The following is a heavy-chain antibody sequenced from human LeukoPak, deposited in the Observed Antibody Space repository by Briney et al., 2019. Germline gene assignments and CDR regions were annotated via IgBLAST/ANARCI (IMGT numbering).Heavy chain of an antibody. CDR3: ARDYSSSWYFDP. CDR2: IIPIFGTA. CDR1: GGTFSSYA. V-gene: IGHV1-69*06. Sequence: ASVKVSCKASGGTFSSYAISWVRQAPGQGLEWMGGIIPIFGTANYAQKFQGRVTITADKSTSTAYMEPSSLRSEDTAVYYCARDYSSSWYFDPWGQGTLVTASS. J-gene: IGHJ4*02. D-gene: IGHD6-13*01.